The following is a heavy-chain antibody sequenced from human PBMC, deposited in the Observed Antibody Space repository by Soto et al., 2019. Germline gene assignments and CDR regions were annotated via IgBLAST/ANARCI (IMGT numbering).Heavy chain of an antibody. Sequence: GVRRLSGAASGFTFSSYIMNWVRQAPGRWLEWFSYISISSSTIYYAYSVKGRFTISRYNAKNSLYLQMNSLRDEDTAVYYCARDFVPAAIWQRTSAFDYWGQGTLVTVSS. CDR2: ISISSSTI. CDR3: ARDFVPAAIWQRTSAFDY. D-gene: IGHD2-2*02. CDR1: GFTFSSYI. J-gene: IGHJ4*02. V-gene: IGHV3-48*02.